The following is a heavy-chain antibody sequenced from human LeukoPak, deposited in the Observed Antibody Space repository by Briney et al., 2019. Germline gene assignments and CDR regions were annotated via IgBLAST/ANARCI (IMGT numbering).Heavy chain of an antibody. CDR2: ISSSGSTI. Sequence: GGSLRLSCAASGFTFSDYYMSWIRQAPGKGLEWVSYISSSGSTIYYADSVKGRFTISRDNAKNTLYLQMNSLRAEDTAVYYCAANQKDYDILTGYYTLVDYWGQGTLVTVSS. D-gene: IGHD3-9*01. CDR3: AANQKDYDILTGYYTLVDY. J-gene: IGHJ4*02. V-gene: IGHV3-11*04. CDR1: GFTFSDYY.